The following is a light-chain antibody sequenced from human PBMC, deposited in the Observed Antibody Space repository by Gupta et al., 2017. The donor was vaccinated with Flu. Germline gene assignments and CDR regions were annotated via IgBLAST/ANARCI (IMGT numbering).Light chain of an antibody. Sequence: EIFLTLSTPTLSFSPGASSNLSYRASQRVSSYLAWYQQKPGQAPRLLIFDASNRATGVPARFSGSGSGTDFTLTISSLEPEDFAGYYCQQRSNWPPLTFGGGTKVEIK. V-gene: IGKV3-11*01. CDR3: QQRSNWPPLT. J-gene: IGKJ4*01. CDR1: QRVSSY. CDR2: DAS.